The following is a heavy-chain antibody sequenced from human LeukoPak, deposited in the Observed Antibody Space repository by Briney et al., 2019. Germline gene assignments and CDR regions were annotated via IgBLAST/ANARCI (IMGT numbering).Heavy chain of an antibody. J-gene: IGHJ5*02. CDR1: GYTFTDYY. V-gene: IGHV1-2*02. Sequence: ASVKVSCKASGYTFTDYYMHWVRQAPGQGLEWMGWINPNSGGTYYAQKFQGRVTMTRDTSISTAYMELSRLRSDDTAVYYCARDHGLSIAAARRGVNWFDPWGQGTLVTVSS. D-gene: IGHD6-13*01. CDR2: INPNSGGT. CDR3: ARDHGLSIAAARRGVNWFDP.